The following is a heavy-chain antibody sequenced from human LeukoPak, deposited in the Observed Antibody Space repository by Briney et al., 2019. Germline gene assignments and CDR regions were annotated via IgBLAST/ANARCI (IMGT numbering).Heavy chain of an antibody. CDR2: ISSSSSYI. CDR3: ARDALEGIAVAGIDYYYYMDV. D-gene: IGHD6-19*01. J-gene: IGHJ6*03. Sequence: GGSLRLSCAATGFTFNNFAMSWVRQAPGKGLEWVSSISSSSSYIYYADSVKGRFTISRDNAKNSLYLQMNSLRAEDTAVYYCARDALEGIAVAGIDYYYYMDVWGKGTTVTVSS. V-gene: IGHV3-21*01. CDR1: GFTFNNFA.